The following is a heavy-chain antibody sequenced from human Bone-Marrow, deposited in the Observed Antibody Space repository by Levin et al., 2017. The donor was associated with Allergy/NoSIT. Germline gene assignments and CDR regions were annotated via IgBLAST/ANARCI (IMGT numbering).Heavy chain of an antibody. V-gene: IGHV3-53*01. Sequence: PGGSLRLSCVVSGLTVHNNYMTWVRQAPGKGLEWVSLIYSAGGTYYADSVKGRFTISRDKSKNTVYLQMNSLRQEDTAIYYWAGLGGLPHWGQGALVTVSS. J-gene: IGHJ4*02. D-gene: IGHD3-16*01. CDR3: AGLGGLPH. CDR2: IYSAGGT. CDR1: GLTVHNNY.